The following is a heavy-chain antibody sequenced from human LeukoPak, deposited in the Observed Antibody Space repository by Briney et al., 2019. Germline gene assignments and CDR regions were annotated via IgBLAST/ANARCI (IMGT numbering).Heavy chain of an antibody. J-gene: IGHJ4*02. V-gene: IGHV4-59*08. CDR2: IYYSGST. CDR3: ARGSQSFYYDSSGYPFDS. D-gene: IGHD3-22*01. Sequence: ASETLSLTCTVSGGSISSYYWSWIRQPPGKGLEWIGYIYYSGSTNYNPSLKSRVTISVDTSRNQFSLKLTSVTVADTAVYYCARGSQSFYYDSSGYPFDSWGQGTLVTVSS. CDR1: GGSISSYY.